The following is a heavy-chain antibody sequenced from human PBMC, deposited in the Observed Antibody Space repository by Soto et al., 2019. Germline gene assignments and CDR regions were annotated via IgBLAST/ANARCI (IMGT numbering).Heavy chain of an antibody. V-gene: IGHV3-21*01. CDR3: ARDSGSYYYSFDY. J-gene: IGHJ4*02. CDR2: ISSSSRHI. D-gene: IGHD1-26*01. Sequence: EVQLMESGGGLVKPGGSLRLSCAASGFTFSTYTMIWVRQAPGKGLEWVSSISSSSRHIYYADSVKGRFTISRDNARNSLYLQMNSLRVEDTAVYYCARDSGSYYYSFDYWGQGTLVTVSS. CDR1: GFTFSTYT.